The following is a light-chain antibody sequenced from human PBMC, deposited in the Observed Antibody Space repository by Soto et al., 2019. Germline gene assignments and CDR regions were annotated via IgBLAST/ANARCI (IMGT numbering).Light chain of an antibody. Sequence: QSVLTQPPSVSAAPGQKVTISCSGSSANIGSNYVSWYQHIPGTAPKLVIYDSDKRPSEIPDRFSGSKSGTSATLDITGLQTGDEADYYCGAWDGSVGVVLFGGGTQLTVL. J-gene: IGLJ2*01. CDR3: GAWDGSVGVVL. V-gene: IGLV1-51*01. CDR2: DSD. CDR1: SANIGSNY.